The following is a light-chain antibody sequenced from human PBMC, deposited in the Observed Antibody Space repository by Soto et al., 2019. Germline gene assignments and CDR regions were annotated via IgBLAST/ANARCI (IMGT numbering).Light chain of an antibody. CDR3: QSYDSSLSGSRV. Sequence: QSVLTQPPSVSGAPGQRVTISCTGSSSNIGAGYDVHWYQQLPGTAPKLLIYGNSNRPSGVPDRSSGSKSGTSASLAITGLQAEDEADYYCQSYDSSLSGSRVFGTGTQLTVL. CDR2: GNS. V-gene: IGLV1-40*01. CDR1: SSNIGAGYD. J-gene: IGLJ1*01.